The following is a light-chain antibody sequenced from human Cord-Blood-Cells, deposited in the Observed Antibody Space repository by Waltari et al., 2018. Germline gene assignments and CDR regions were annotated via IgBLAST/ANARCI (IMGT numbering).Light chain of an antibody. CDR2: AAS. CDR3: QQSYSTPPYS. Sequence: DIQMTQSPSSLSASLGDRVTITCRASQSISSYLNWYQQKPGTAPKLLIYAASSLKSGVPSRCSGSGSVTDVTLTISSLQPEDFATYYCQQSYSTPPYSFGQGTKLEIK. J-gene: IGKJ2*03. CDR1: QSISSY. V-gene: IGKV1-39*01.